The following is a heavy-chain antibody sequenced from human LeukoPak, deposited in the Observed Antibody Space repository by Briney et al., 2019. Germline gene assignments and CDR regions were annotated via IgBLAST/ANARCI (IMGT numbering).Heavy chain of an antibody. D-gene: IGHD3-22*01. Sequence: GRSLRLSCAASGFTFSNYWMSWVRQAPGKGLEWVANIKQDGSEKYYVDSVKGRFTISRDNAKNSLYMQINSLRAEYTTVYYCARERFNYYDSSGPFDYWGQGTLVTVSS. V-gene: IGHV3-7*01. CDR1: GFTFSNYW. J-gene: IGHJ4*02. CDR3: ARERFNYYDSSGPFDY. CDR2: IKQDGSEK.